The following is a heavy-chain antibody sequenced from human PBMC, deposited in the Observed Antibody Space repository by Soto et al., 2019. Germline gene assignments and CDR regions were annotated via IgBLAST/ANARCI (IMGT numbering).Heavy chain of an antibody. J-gene: IGHJ3*02. CDR3: ASDCTRGNEKDRPYCSSTNCPEEKCAFDI. CDR2: ISSSSSTI. V-gene: IGHV3-48*02. CDR1: GFTFSSYS. D-gene: IGHD2-2*01. Sequence: GGSLRLSCAASGFTFSSYSMNWVRQAPGKGLEWVSYISSSSSTIYYADSVKGRFTISRDNAKNSLYLQMNSLRDEDTAVYYCASDCTRGNEKDRPYCSSTNCPEEKCAFDIWGQGTMVTVSS.